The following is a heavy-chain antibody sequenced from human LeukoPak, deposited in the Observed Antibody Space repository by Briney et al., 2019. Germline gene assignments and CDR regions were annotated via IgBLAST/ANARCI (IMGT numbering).Heavy chain of an antibody. CDR2: IIPIFGTA. D-gene: IGHD3-22*01. V-gene: IGHV1-69*13. CDR3: AGDFSYYYDSSGYLLDY. CDR1: GGTFSSYA. Sequence: ASVKVSCKASGGTFSSYAISWVRQAPGQGLKWMGGIIPIFGTANYAQKFQGRVTITADESTSTAYMELSSLRSEDTAVYYCAGDFSYYYDSSGYLLDYWGQGTLVTVSS. J-gene: IGHJ4*02.